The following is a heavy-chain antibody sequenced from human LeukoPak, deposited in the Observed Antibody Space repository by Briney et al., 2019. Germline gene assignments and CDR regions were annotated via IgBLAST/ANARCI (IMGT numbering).Heavy chain of an antibody. CDR3: AKERDYYYGSGSYFDY. CDR1: GFTFSSYW. V-gene: IGHV3-23*01. J-gene: IGHJ4*02. Sequence: PGGSLRLSCAASGFTFSSYWMSWVRQAPGKGLEWVSAISGSGGSTYYADSVKGRFTISRDNSKNTLYLQMNSLRAEDTAVYYCAKERDYYYGSGSYFDYWGQGTLVTVSS. D-gene: IGHD3-10*01. CDR2: ISGSGGST.